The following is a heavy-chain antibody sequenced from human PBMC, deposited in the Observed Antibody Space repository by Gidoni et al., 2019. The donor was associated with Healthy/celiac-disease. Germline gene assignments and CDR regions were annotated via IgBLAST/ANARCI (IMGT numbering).Heavy chain of an antibody. CDR2: IILIVCTA. D-gene: IGHD6-19*01. J-gene: IGHJ6*02. Sequence: QVQPVQSGAEVKKPGSSVKVSCKASGGTFSSSAISWVRQAPGQGLEWMGGIILIVCTANYAQKFQGRVTITADESTSTAYMELSSLRSEDTAVYYCARDQPWTKAVAGTPYYYYGMDVWGQGTTVTVSS. V-gene: IGHV1-69*01. CDR3: ARDQPWTKAVAGTPYYYYGMDV. CDR1: GGTFSSSA.